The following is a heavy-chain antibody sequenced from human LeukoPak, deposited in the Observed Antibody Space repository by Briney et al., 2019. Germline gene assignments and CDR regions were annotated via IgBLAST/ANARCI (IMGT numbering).Heavy chain of an antibody. J-gene: IGHJ4*02. D-gene: IGHD6-19*01. V-gene: IGHV3-23*01. Sequence: RGSLTLSCVPSGFTSSNYAMGWGRPAPGKGLEWVSSIRDSGAYVFYAASGKGRFTISRDNSNNLVYLQMNNLRAEDTAEYYCARRARYDSARATDFDFWGQGTEVTVSS. CDR1: GFTSSNYA. CDR2: IRDSGAYV. CDR3: ARRARYDSARATDFDF.